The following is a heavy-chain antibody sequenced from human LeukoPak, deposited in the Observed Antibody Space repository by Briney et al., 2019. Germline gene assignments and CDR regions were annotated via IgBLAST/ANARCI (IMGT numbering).Heavy chain of an antibody. Sequence: HPGGSLRLSCAASGFTFSSYAMHWVRQAPGKGLEWVAVISYDGSNKYYADSVKGRFTISRDNSKNTLYLQMNSLRAEDTAVYYCAREGDIVVVVAAGGFDYWGQGTLVTVSS. CDR3: AREGDIVVVVAAGGFDY. CDR1: GFTFSSYA. V-gene: IGHV3-30-3*01. D-gene: IGHD2-15*01. CDR2: ISYDGSNK. J-gene: IGHJ4*02.